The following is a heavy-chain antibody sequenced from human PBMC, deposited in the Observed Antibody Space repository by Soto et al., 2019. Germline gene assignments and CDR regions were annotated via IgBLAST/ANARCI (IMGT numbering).Heavy chain of an antibody. D-gene: IGHD3-3*01. CDR1: GFTFSSYA. CDR2: ISYDGSNK. V-gene: IGHV3-30-3*01. CDR3: ARDRTIFGVVIPSFPENTYYYYGMDV. J-gene: IGHJ6*02. Sequence: PGGSLRLSCAASGFTFSSYAMHWVRQAPGKGLEWVAVISYDGSNKYYADSVKGRFTISRDNSKNTLYLQMNSLRAEDTAVYYCARDRTIFGVVIPSFPENTYYYYGMDVWGQGTTVTVSS.